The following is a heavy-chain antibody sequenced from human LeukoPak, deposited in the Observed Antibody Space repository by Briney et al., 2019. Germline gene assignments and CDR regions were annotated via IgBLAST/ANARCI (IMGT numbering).Heavy chain of an antibody. CDR2: MNPNTGVT. J-gene: IGHJ5*02. CDR1: GYTFTGFY. D-gene: IGHD6-13*01. Sequence: GASVKVSCKASGYTFTGFYMHWVRQAPGQGLEWMGWMNPNTGVTNHAQQFQGRVTMTRDTSISTAYMELSRLRSDDTAVYYCVRDRGAEQQLSSWFDPWGRGTLVTVSS. V-gene: IGHV1-2*02. CDR3: VRDRGAEQQLSSWFDP.